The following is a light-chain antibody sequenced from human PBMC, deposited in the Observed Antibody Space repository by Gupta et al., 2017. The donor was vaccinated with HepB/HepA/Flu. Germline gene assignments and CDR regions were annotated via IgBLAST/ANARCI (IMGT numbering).Light chain of an antibody. J-gene: IGKJ3*01. CDR3: QETYDAPLVT. Sequence: DIQMTQSPSSLSASVGDRVTISCRTSQNVKNYLNWYQQKPGRAPRFLIFAASTLQSGVPSRFSGTGYGTDCNLTVSSRQPEDFATYYCQETYDAPLVTFGPGTKV. V-gene: IGKV1-39*01. CDR2: AAS. CDR1: QNVKNY.